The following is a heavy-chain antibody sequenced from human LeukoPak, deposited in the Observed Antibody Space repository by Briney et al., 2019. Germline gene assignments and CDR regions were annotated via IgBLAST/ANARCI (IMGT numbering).Heavy chain of an antibody. Sequence: PGGSLRLSCAASGFTFSSYWMSWVCQAPGKGLEWVANIKQDGSEKYYVDSVKGRFTISRDNAKISLYLQMNSLRAEDTAVYYCAREATREYDFWSGYYPYYYYYYMDVWGKGTTVTVSS. V-gene: IGHV3-7*01. CDR3: AREATREYDFWSGYYPYYYYYYMDV. CDR2: IKQDGSEK. CDR1: GFTFSSYW. J-gene: IGHJ6*03. D-gene: IGHD3-3*01.